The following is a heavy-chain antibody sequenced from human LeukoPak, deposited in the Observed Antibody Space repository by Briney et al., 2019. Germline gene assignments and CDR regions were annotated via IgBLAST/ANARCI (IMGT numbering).Heavy chain of an antibody. V-gene: IGHV3-7*01. J-gene: IGHJ4*02. Sequence: PGGSLRLSCAASGFTFSSYWMSWVRQAPGKGLEGVAHIKQDGSEKYYVDSVKGRFTISRDNAKDTLYLQMNSMRAEDTDVYYCSRASPGLHTYMSTHYWGQGTLFTVSS. D-gene: IGHD1-1*01. CDR3: SRASPGLHTYMSTHY. CDR1: GFTFSSYW. CDR2: IKQDGSEK.